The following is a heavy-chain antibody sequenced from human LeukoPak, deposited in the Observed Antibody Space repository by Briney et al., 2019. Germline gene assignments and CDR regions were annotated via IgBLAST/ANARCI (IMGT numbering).Heavy chain of an antibody. J-gene: IGHJ4*02. CDR3: AKDLLRWAFDY. CDR2: INGGNSDT. Sequence: PGGSLRLSCAASGFIYSSYGMSWVRQAPGKGLEWVSAINGGNSDTNYAESVKGRFTISRDNSRNTLYLQMNSLRAEDTAVYYCAKDLLRWAFDYWGQGTLVTVSS. V-gene: IGHV3-23*01. D-gene: IGHD2-15*01. CDR1: GFIYSSYG.